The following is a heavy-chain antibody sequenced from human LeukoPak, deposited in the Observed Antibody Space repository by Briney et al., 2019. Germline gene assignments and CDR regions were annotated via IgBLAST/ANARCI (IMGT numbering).Heavy chain of an antibody. Sequence: GGSPRLSCAASGFTLRSYDMNWVCQDLGKGLEWGSYIRRSGSIIYYADSVKGRFTISSDNSKNSLYLQMNSLRGEDTAVYYWARVMAPVAVAGDNWFDPWGQGTLVTVSS. V-gene: IGHV3-48*03. D-gene: IGHD6-19*01. CDR2: IRRSGSII. J-gene: IGHJ5*02. CDR1: GFTLRSYD. CDR3: ARVMAPVAVAGDNWFDP.